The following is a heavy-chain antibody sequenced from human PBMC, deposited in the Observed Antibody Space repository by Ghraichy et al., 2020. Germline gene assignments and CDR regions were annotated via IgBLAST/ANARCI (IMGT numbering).Heavy chain of an antibody. CDR3: ARDQRVLYSYGLVDY. D-gene: IGHD5-18*01. J-gene: IGHJ4*02. V-gene: IGHV3-33*01. CDR1: GFTFSSYG. CDR2: IWYDGSNK. Sequence: GGSLRLSCAASGFTFSSYGMHWVRQAPGKGLEWVAVIWYDGSNKYYADSVKGRFTISRDNSKNTLYLQMNSLRAEDTAVYYCARDQRVLYSYGLVDYWGQGTLVTVSS.